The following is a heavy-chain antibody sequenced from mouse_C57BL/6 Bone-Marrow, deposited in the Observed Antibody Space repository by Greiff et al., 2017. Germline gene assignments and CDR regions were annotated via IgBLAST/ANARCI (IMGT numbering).Heavy chain of an antibody. CDR1: AYTFTGFG. Sequence: VQLQRSGAELARPGASGKLSGKAPAYTFTGFGLSWGKRRPGQGLGWIGEIFPRSGNTYYNEKFKGKATLTADKSSSTAYMELRSLTSEDSAVYFCARDDGYFYAMDYWGQGTSVTVSS. CDR2: IFPRSGNT. CDR3: ARDDGYFYAMDY. J-gene: IGHJ4*01. V-gene: IGHV1-81*01. D-gene: IGHD2-3*01.